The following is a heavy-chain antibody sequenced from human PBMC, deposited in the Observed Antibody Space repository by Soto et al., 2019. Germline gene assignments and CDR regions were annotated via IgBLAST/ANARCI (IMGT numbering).Heavy chain of an antibody. CDR3: AKDRLGGNFDY. J-gene: IGHJ4*02. Sequence: GGSLRLSCAASGFTFNNYAMNWVRQAPGKGLEWVATISGTGGSTYYADSVKGRFTISRDNSKNTLYLQMNSLGVEDTAVYYCAKDRLGGNFDYWGQGTQVTVSS. CDR1: GFTFNNYA. CDR2: ISGTGGST. V-gene: IGHV3-23*01.